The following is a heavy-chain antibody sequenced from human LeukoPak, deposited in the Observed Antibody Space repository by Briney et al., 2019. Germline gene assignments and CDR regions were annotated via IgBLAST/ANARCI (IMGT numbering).Heavy chain of an antibody. CDR1: GFTVSTYY. J-gene: IGHJ4*02. V-gene: IGHV3-33*08. Sequence: GGSLRLSCAASGFTVSTYYMSWVRQAPGKGLEWVAVIWYDGSNKYYADSVKGRFSISRDNSKNTLYLQMNSLRAEDTAVYYCARGNGYSYGYLDYWGQGTLVTVSS. CDR3: ARGNGYSYGYLDY. CDR2: IWYDGSNK. D-gene: IGHD5-18*01.